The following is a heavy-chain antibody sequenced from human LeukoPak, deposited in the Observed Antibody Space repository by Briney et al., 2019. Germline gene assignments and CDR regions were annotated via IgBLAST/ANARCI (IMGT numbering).Heavy chain of an antibody. J-gene: IGHJ4*02. Sequence: GGSLRLSCAASGFTFSSYGMHWVRQAPGKGLEWVAVISYDGSNKYYADSVKGRFTISRDNSKNTLYLQMNSLRAEDTAVYYCAKDAQLYYYGSGIGYWGQGTLVTVSS. D-gene: IGHD3-10*01. CDR1: GFTFSSYG. CDR2: ISYDGSNK. V-gene: IGHV3-30*18. CDR3: AKDAQLYYYGSGIGY.